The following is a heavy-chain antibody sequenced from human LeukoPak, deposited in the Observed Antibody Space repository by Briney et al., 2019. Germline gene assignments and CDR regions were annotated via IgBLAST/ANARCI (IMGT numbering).Heavy chain of an antibody. D-gene: IGHD6-6*01. Sequence: SETLSLTCTVSGGSISSSSYYWGWIRQPPGKGLEWIGSIYYSGSTYYNPSLKSRVTISVDTSKNQFSLKLSSVTAADTAVYYCAREDLSIAARRFDYWGQGTLVTVSS. CDR3: AREDLSIAARRFDY. J-gene: IGHJ4*02. CDR2: IYYSGST. CDR1: GGSISSSSYY. V-gene: IGHV4-39*07.